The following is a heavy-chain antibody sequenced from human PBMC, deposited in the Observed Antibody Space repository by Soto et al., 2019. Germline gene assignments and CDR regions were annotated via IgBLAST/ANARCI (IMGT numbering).Heavy chain of an antibody. CDR3: ARSGDSSRGEFLQH. CDR1: GASTSSYY. Sequence: SETLSLTCTVSGASTSSYYWTWIRQPPGKGLEWIGCIYYSGSTNYNPSLKSRVTISLDTSNNRFSLHLNSVTSADTAVYFCARSGDSSRGEFLQHWGQGTLVTVSS. J-gene: IGHJ1*01. V-gene: IGHV4-59*01. CDR2: IYYSGST. D-gene: IGHD2-2*01.